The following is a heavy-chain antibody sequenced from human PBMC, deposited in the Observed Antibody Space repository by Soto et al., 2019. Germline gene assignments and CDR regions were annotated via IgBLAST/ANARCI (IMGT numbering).Heavy chain of an antibody. Sequence: EVQLVESGGNLVQPGGSLRLSCAASGFTFSDHTMDWVRQAPGKGPEWVGRIGDKGNSYTTQYAASVKGRFTISRDDSMNSLFLQMSGLKTEDTAVYYCAKNGYESDVLWWFDPWGQGTLVTVSS. CDR2: IGDKGNSYTT. CDR1: GFTFSDHT. D-gene: IGHD5-12*01. CDR3: AKNGYESDVLWWFDP. V-gene: IGHV3-72*01. J-gene: IGHJ5*02.